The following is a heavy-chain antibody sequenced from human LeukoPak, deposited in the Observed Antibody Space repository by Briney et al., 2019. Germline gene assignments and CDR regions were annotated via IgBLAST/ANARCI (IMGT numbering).Heavy chain of an antibody. D-gene: IGHD6-19*01. J-gene: IGHJ3*02. CDR3: ARDGPAVAGRRGAFDI. CDR2: IKQDGSEK. V-gene: IGHV3-7*01. Sequence: GGSLRLSFAASGFTFSSYRMSWVRQAPGKGLEGVANIKQDGSEKYYVDSVKGRFTISRDNAKNSLYLQMNSLRAEDTAVYYCARDGPAVAGRRGAFDIWGQGTTVTVSS. CDR1: GFTFSSYR.